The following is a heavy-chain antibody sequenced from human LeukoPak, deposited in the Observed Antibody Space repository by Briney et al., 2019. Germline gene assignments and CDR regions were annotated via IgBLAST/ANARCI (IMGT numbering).Heavy chain of an antibody. J-gene: IGHJ6*03. CDR2: INPNSGGT. CDR1: GYTFTGYY. V-gene: IGHV1-2*02. CDR3: ARGPILWFGELENYYMDV. Sequence: ASVKVSCTASGYTFTGYYMHWVRQAPGQGLEWMGWINPNSGGTNYAQKFQGRVTMTRDTSISTAYMELSRLRSDDTAVYYCARGPILWFGELENYYMDVWGKGTTVTISS. D-gene: IGHD3-10*01.